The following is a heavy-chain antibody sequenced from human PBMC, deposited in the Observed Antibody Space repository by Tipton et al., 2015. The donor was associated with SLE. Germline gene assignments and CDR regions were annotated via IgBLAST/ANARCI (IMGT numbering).Heavy chain of an antibody. CDR2: IYHNVGT. CDR3: ARGFSDAFDV. D-gene: IGHD2/OR15-2a*01. CDR1: GGSFSGYY. V-gene: IGHV4-34*11. Sequence: TLSLTCAVYGGSFSGYYWSWIRQPPGKGLEWIGYIYHNVGTSYNPSLKSRVTMPVDTSKTQFSLSLRSLSAADTAVYYCARGFSDAFDVWGQGTMVTVSS. J-gene: IGHJ3*01.